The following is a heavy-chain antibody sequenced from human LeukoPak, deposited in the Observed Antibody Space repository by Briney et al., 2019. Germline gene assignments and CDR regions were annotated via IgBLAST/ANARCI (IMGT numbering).Heavy chain of an antibody. D-gene: IGHD3-3*01. Sequence: ASVKVSCKASGYTFTSYDINWVRQATGQGLEWMGWMNPNSGNTGYAQKFQGRVTITRNTSISTAYMELSSLRSEDTAVYYCARALRPFITIFGVVITPGRRETNYYYMDVWGKGTTVTVSS. CDR1: GYTFTSYD. V-gene: IGHV1-8*03. CDR2: MNPNSGNT. CDR3: ARALRPFITIFGVVITPGRRETNYYYMDV. J-gene: IGHJ6*03.